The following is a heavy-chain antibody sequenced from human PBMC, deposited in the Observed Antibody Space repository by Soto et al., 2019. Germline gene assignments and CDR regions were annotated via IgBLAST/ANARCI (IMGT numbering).Heavy chain of an antibody. CDR2: ISAYNGNT. Sequence: QVQLVQSGAEVKKPGASVKVSCKASGYTFTSYGISWVRQAPGQGLEGMGWISAYNGNTNYAQKLQGRVTMTTDTSTSTEYMELRSLRSDDTAVYYCARWGATWIQLWFGDYWGQGTLVTVSS. D-gene: IGHD5-18*01. V-gene: IGHV1-18*01. CDR3: ARWGATWIQLWFGDY. CDR1: GYTFTSYG. J-gene: IGHJ4*02.